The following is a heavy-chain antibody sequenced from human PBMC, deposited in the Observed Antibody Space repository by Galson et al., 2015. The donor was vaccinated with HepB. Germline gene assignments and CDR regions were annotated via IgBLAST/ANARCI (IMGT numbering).Heavy chain of an antibody. D-gene: IGHD6-19*01. CDR3: ARDLGGIAVAGTQPDY. CDR2: ISAYNGNT. V-gene: IGHV1-18*04. CDR1: GYTFTSYG. Sequence: SVKVSCKASGYTFTSYGISWVRQAPGQGLEWMGWISAYNGNTNYAQKLQGRVTMTTDTSTSTAYMELRSLRSDDTAVYYCARDLGGIAVAGTQPDYWGQGTLVTVSS. J-gene: IGHJ4*02.